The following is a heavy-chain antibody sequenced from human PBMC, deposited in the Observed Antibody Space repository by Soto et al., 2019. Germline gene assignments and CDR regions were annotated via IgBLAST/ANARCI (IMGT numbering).Heavy chain of an antibody. CDR3: RVGSGSYNYFDY. J-gene: IGHJ4*02. D-gene: IGHD3-10*01. Sequence: VQLVQSGAEVKKPGSSVKVSCKASGGTFSSYTISWVRQAPGQGLEWMGRIIPILGIANYAQKFQGRVTITAEKSTSTAYMELSSLRSEDTAVYYCRVGSGSYNYFDYWGQGTLVTVSS. V-gene: IGHV1-69*02. CDR2: IIPILGIA. CDR1: GGTFSSYT.